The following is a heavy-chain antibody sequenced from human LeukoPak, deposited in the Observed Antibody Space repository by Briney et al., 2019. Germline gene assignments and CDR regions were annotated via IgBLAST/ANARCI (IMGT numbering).Heavy chain of an antibody. CDR3: ARDHLAIFGVVIPMDV. J-gene: IGHJ6*04. CDR1: GGSISSYY. D-gene: IGHD3-3*01. CDR2: IYYSGST. Sequence: SETLSLTCTVSGGSISSYYWSWIRQPPGKGLEWIGYIYYSGSTNYNPSLKSRVTISVDTSKNQFSLKLSSVTAADTAVYYCARDHLAIFGVVIPMDVWGKGTTVTVSS. V-gene: IGHV4-59*12.